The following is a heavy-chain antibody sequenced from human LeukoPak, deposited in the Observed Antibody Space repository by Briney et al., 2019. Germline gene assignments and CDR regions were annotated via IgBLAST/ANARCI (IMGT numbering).Heavy chain of an antibody. Sequence: ASVKVSCKASGGTFSSYAISWVRQAPGQGLEWMGGIIPIFGTANYAQKFQGRVTITADESTSTAYMELSSLRSEDTAAYYCARDHRPGTYAFDIWGQGTMVTVSS. D-gene: IGHD1-14*01. CDR1: GGTFSSYA. CDR3: ARDHRPGTYAFDI. V-gene: IGHV1-69*01. J-gene: IGHJ3*02. CDR2: IIPIFGTA.